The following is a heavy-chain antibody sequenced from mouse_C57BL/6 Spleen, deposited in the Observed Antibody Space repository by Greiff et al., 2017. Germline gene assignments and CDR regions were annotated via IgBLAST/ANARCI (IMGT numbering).Heavy chain of an antibody. V-gene: IGHV1-82*01. CDR2: IYPGDGDT. CDR3: ARNYYDYAFDY. D-gene: IGHD2-4*01. CDR1: GYAFSSSW. J-gene: IGHJ2*01. Sequence: QVQLKESGPELVKPGASVKISCKASGYAFSSSWMNWVKQRPGKGLEWIGRIYPGDGDTNYNGKFKGKATLTADKSSSTAYMQLSSLTSEDSAVYFYARNYYDYAFDYWGQGTTLTVSS.